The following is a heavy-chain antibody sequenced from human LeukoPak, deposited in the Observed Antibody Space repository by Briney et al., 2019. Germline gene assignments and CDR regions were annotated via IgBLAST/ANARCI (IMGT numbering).Heavy chain of an antibody. D-gene: IGHD6-25*01. J-gene: IGHJ2*01. V-gene: IGHV3-53*01. CDR2: IYEGGSS. Sequence: GGSLRLSCAVSGFIVNNKYMTRVRQAPGKGLEWVSVIYEGGSSDYSDSVKGRFSVSRDDSKNTVYLQMNSLRAEDTALYYCASYNQRLSNWFFDLWGRGTLVTVSS. CDR1: GFIVNNKY. CDR3: ASYNQRLSNWFFDL.